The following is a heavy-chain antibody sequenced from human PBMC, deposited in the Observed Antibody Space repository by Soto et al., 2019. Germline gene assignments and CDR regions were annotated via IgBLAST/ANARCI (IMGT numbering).Heavy chain of an antibody. V-gene: IGHV3-9*01. CDR3: AKAYILGEDQYYYGMDV. CDR2: ISWTGDEI. J-gene: IGHJ6*02. CDR1: GFTFDDYV. D-gene: IGHD3-3*02. Sequence: EVQLVESGGGLVQPGRSLRLSCAASGFTFDDYVMHWVRQAPGKGLEWVSGISWTGDEIGYADSVKGRFTISRDNAKKSLYLQMNSLRAEDTALYYCAKAYILGEDQYYYGMDVWGQGTTVTVSS.